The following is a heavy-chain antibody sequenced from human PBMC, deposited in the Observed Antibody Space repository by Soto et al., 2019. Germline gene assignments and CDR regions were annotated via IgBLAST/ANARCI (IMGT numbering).Heavy chain of an antibody. Sequence: SVKVSCKAPGDTFTSYYLNWVRQAPGQGLEWVGRIIPIFGTTNYAQNLQGRVTISADKSTLTSYMELHSLTSDDTALYYCARDRTDSGYYTNWLDLWGQGTQVTVSS. D-gene: IGHD3-22*01. CDR2: IIPIFGTT. CDR3: ARDRTDSGYYTNWLDL. CDR1: GDTFTSYY. V-gene: IGHV1-69*06. J-gene: IGHJ5*02.